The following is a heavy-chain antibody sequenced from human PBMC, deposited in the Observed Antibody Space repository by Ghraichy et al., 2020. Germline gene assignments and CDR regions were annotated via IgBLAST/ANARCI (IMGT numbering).Heavy chain of an antibody. CDR1: GASVSTGSYY. CDR3: VRDNMRGWRFDS. Sequence: SETLSLTCTVSGASVSTGSYYWSWIRQPAGKGPEWIGRIYTTGSTNYNPSLKSRVTISSDTSKNQFSLKLTSVTAADTAVYYCVRDNMRGWRFDSWGQGTLVTVSS. V-gene: IGHV4-61*02. J-gene: IGHJ4*02. D-gene: IGHD6-19*01. CDR2: IYTTGST.